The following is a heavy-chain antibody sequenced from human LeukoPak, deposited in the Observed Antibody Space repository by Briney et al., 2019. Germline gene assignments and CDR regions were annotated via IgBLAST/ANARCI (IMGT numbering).Heavy chain of an antibody. CDR2: IIPIFGTA. CDR3: ARVGGGDFWSGYPFDY. D-gene: IGHD3-3*01. Sequence: SVKVSCKASGGTFSSYAISWVRQAPGQGLEWMGGIIPIFGTANYAQKFQGRVTITTDESTSTAYMELSSLRSEGTAVYYCARVGGGDFWSGYPFDYWGQGTLVTVSS. CDR1: GGTFSSYA. J-gene: IGHJ4*02. V-gene: IGHV1-69*05.